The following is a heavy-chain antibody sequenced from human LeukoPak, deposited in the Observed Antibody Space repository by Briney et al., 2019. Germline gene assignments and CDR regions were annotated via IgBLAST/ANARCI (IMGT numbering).Heavy chain of an antibody. V-gene: IGHV4-34*01. J-gene: IGHJ5*02. CDR2: INHDGST. Sequence: SQTLSLTCAVYGGSFSGYYWNWIRQPPGKGLEWIGEINHDGSTNYNPSLKSRVTISVDTSKNQFSLKVSSVTAADTAVYYCARGPRRERPRNWFDPWGQGTLVTVSS. CDR3: ARGPRRERPRNWFDP. D-gene: IGHD6-6*01. CDR1: GGSFSGYY.